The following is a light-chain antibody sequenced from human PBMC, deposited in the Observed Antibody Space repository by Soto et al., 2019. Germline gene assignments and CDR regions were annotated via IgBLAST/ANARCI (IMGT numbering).Light chain of an antibody. CDR2: AAS. CDR3: QQLNSYPPWT. CDR1: QGISSD. J-gene: IGKJ1*01. V-gene: IGKV1-9*01. Sequence: IQLTQSPSSLSASVGYRVTSTCRASQGISSDLAWYQQKPGKAPKLMIYAASTLQSGVPSRFSGSGSGTDVTLAISRLQPEDFATYYCQQLNSYPPWTVGQGTKVEIK.